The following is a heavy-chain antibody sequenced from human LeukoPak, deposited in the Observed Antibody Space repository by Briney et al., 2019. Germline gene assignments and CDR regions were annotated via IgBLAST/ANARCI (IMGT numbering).Heavy chain of an antibody. D-gene: IGHD4-11*01. V-gene: IGHV1-69*05. CDR3: ARDRGTVTTALDY. J-gene: IGHJ4*02. CDR2: IIPIFGTA. CDR1: GGTFSSYA. Sequence: SVTVSCTGSGGTFSSYAISWVRQPPGQGHAWMGGIIPIFGTANYVKNFQGRVTITTDETTRTAYMELSILRSEDTAGYYCARDRGTVTTALDYWGQGTLVTVSS.